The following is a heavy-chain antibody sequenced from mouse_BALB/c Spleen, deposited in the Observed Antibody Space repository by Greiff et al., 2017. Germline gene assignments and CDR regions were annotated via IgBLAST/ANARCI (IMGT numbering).Heavy chain of an antibody. J-gene: IGHJ2*01. CDR3: ARHEVLTGHFDY. CDR2: FYPGSGSI. D-gene: IGHD4-1*01. CDR1: GYTFTEYI. V-gene: IGHV1-62-2*01. Sequence: VQLVESGAELVKPGASVKLSCKASGYTFTEYIIHWVKQRSGQGLEWIGWFYPGSGSIKYNEKFKDKATLTADKSSSTVYMELSRLTSEDSAVYFCARHEVLTGHFDYWGQGTTLTVAS.